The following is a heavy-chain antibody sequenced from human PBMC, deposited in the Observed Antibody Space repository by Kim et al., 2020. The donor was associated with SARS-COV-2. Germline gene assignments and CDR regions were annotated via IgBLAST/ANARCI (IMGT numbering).Heavy chain of an antibody. V-gene: IGHV6-1*01. D-gene: IGHD3-3*01. Sequence: YAVSVKRRININPDTSNNQFSLQLNSVTPEDTAVYYCARGNFHLHEAFDIWGQGTMVTASS. CDR3: ARGNFHLHEAFDI. J-gene: IGHJ3*02.